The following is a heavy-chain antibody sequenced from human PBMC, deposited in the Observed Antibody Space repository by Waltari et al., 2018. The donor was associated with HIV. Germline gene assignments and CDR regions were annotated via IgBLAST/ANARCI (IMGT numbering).Heavy chain of an antibody. D-gene: IGHD3-22*01. J-gene: IGHJ6*02. V-gene: IGHV3-23*01. CDR3: AIEYYYDSSGYYDENHYYYYGMDV. Sequence: EVQLLESGGGLVQPGGSLRLSCAASGFTFSSHAMRWVRQAPGKGPAWVSAISGSGGSTYYADSVKGRFTISRDNSKNTLYLQMNSLRAEDTAVYYCAIEYYYDSSGYYDENHYYYYGMDVWGQGTTVTVSS. CDR2: ISGSGGST. CDR1: GFTFSSHA.